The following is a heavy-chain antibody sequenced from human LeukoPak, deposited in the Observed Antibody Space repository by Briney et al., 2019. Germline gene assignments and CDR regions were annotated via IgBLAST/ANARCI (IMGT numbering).Heavy chain of an antibody. D-gene: IGHD1-7*01. J-gene: IGHJ6*02. Sequence: GGSLRLSCAASGFTVSGNYMNWVRQAPGKGLEWVSITYSGGSTYYVDSVKGRFSISRDNSKNTLFLQMNSLRAEDTAVYYCARDPTITGTYGMDVWGQGTTVTVSS. CDR2: TYSGGST. CDR1: GFTVSGNY. CDR3: ARDPTITGTYGMDV. V-gene: IGHV3-66*01.